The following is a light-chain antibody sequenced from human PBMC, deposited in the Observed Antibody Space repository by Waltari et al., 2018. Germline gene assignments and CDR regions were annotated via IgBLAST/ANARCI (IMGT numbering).Light chain of an antibody. CDR2: KAN. CDR3: ALYMGSGIWV. Sequence: QTVVTQEPSLSVSPGGTVTLTCAFSSGSLSTTSYATWYQQTPGQAPRTLVYKANARSSGVPDRFSGSILGNTAALTSTGAQADDESDYYCALYMGSGIWVFGGGTRLPVL. V-gene: IGLV8-61*01. J-gene: IGLJ3*02. CDR1: SGSLSTTSY.